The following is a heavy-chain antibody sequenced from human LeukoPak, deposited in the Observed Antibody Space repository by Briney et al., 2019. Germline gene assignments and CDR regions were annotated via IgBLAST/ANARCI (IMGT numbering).Heavy chain of an antibody. CDR1: GFTFSSFG. CDR2: ISYDGSNK. Sequence: GGSLRLSCAASGFTFSSFGMHWVRQAPGKGLEWVAVISYDGSNKYHADSVKGRFTISRDDSKNTLYLRMNSLSVEDTAVYYCARQGGMGAYDIWGRGTVVTVSS. V-gene: IGHV3-30*19. CDR3: ARQGGMGAYDI. J-gene: IGHJ3*02. D-gene: IGHD2-15*01.